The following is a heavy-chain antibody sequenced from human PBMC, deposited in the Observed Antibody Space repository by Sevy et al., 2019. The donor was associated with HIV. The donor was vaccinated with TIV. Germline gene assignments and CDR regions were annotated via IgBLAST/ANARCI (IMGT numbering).Heavy chain of an antibody. V-gene: IGHV3-23*01. D-gene: IGHD4-17*01. CDR3: AKGFTVTSRLDY. CDR2: ISGSGGAT. Sequence: GGSLRLSCAASGFTFPSSAMTWVRQAPGKGLEWVSTISGSGGATYYADSVKGRFTISRDSSKNTLYLQMNSLRAEDTAVYYCAKGFTVTSRLDYWGQGTLVTVSS. CDR1: GFTFPSSA. J-gene: IGHJ4*02.